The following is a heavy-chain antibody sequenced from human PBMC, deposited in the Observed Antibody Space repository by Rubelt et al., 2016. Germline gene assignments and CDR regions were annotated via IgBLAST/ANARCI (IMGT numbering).Heavy chain of an antibody. CDR3: ARGARSWFKYTNLYYFDS. CDR2: GST. V-gene: IGHV3-23*01. D-gene: IGHD3-10*01. J-gene: IGHJ4*02. Sequence: GSTYYADSVKGRFTISRDNSKNTLYLQMNSLRAEDTAVFYCARGARSWFKYTNLYYFDSWGQGTLVTVSS.